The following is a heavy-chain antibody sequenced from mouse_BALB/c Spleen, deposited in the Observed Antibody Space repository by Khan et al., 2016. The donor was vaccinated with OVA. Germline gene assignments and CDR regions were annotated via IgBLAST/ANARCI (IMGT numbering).Heavy chain of an antibody. CDR1: GYTFSMYW. CDR2: ILPGSGST. Sequence: QVRLQQSGAELMQPGASVTISCKATGYTFSMYWIEWVKQRPGHGLEWIGDILPGSGSTNNNEKFKGKATFTADTSSNTAYMQLSSLTSEDSAVYYCARGGYNPAMDYWGQGTSVTVSS. D-gene: IGHD1-3*01. CDR3: ARGGYNPAMDY. J-gene: IGHJ4*01. V-gene: IGHV1-9*01.